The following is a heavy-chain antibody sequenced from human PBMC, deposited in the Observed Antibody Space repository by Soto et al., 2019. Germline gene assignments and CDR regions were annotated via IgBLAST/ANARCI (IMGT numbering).Heavy chain of an antibody. D-gene: IGHD6-6*01. Sequence: SETLSLTCTVSGDSITNNYWSWIRQPPGKGLEWIGYISKSGSTIYKSSLKSRVIISVDTSKNQFSLKLSSVTAADTAVYYCARDKPPGSSSPYYYYGMDVWGQGTTVTVSS. CDR2: ISKSGST. J-gene: IGHJ6*02. CDR3: ARDKPPGSSSPYYYYGMDV. CDR1: GDSITNNY. V-gene: IGHV4-59*01.